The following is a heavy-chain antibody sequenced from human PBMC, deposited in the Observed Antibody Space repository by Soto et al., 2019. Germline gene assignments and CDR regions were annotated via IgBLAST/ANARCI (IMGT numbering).Heavy chain of an antibody. CDR2: INPNSCVI. CDR3: ASQGGRGAGNAFDI. J-gene: IGHJ3*02. V-gene: IGHV1-2*04. CDR1: GYTFTGYY. Sequence: GASVKVSCKASGYTFTGYYMHWVRQAPGQGLEWMGWINPNSCVINYAQKFQGCVTMTRDTSISTAYMDLSRLRSDVTAVYYCASQGGRGAGNAFDIWGQGTMVTVSS. D-gene: IGHD3-10*01.